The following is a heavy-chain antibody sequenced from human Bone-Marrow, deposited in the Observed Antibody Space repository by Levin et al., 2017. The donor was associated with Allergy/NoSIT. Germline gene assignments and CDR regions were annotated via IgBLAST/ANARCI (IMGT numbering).Heavy chain of an antibody. J-gene: IGHJ6*02. D-gene: IGHD6-6*01. CDR2: ISATGRIL. Sequence: GGSLRLSCAASGFSSSDYFMGWIRQAPGKGLDCISYISATGRILYYADSVKGRFTISRDKATNLLYLEMNSLRADDTGIYYCARDGRQLATPPYGVDVWGQGTTVIVSS. CDR1: GFSSSDYF. CDR3: ARDGRQLATPPYGVDV. V-gene: IGHV3-11*01.